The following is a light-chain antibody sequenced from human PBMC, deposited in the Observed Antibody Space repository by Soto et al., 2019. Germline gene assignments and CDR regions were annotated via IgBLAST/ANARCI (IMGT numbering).Light chain of an antibody. Sequence: QSALTQPASVSGSPGQSMTISCTGTSSDVGSYNYVSWYQQYPGKAPKLMIYDVSNRPSGVSYRFSGSKSGNTASLTISGLQAEDEADYYCSSYTTSSTLVVFGGGTKLTVL. CDR2: DVS. CDR1: SSDVGSYNY. V-gene: IGLV2-14*01. CDR3: SSYTTSSTLVV. J-gene: IGLJ2*01.